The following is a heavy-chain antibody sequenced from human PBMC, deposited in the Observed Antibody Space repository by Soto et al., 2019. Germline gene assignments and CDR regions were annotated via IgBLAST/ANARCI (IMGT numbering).Heavy chain of an antibody. V-gene: IGHV1-18*01. J-gene: IGHJ4*02. CDR1: GYTFTSYG. Sequence: ASVKVSCKASGYTFTSYGISWVRQAPGQGLEWMGWISAYNGNTNYAQKLQGRVTMTTDTSTSTAYMELRSLRSDDTAVYYCARDRNYDILTGSDDWGQGTRVTVSS. CDR3: ARDRNYDILTGSDD. D-gene: IGHD3-9*01. CDR2: ISAYNGNT.